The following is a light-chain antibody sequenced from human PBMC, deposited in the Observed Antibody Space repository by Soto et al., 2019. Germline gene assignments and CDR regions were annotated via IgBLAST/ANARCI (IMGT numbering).Light chain of an antibody. Sequence: QSVLTQPPSVSGAAGQRGTISCTGSSSNIGAGYDVHWYQQFPGTAPKLLIYGNSNRPSGVPDRFSGSKSGTSASLAITGLQAEDEADYYCQSYDSSLSGVFGSGTKVTVL. CDR2: GNS. V-gene: IGLV1-40*01. CDR3: QSYDSSLSGV. CDR1: SSNIGAGYD. J-gene: IGLJ1*01.